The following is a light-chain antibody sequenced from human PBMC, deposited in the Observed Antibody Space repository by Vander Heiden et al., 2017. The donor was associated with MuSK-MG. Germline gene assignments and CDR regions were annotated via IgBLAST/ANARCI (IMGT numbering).Light chain of an antibody. V-gene: IGKV3-11*01. J-gene: IGKJ4*01. CDR3: QQRSDWLT. CDR1: QSVSDY. CDR2: DAS. Sequence: EIVLTQSPATLSLSPGERATLSCRASQSVSDYLAWYQQKPGQALRLLIYDASNRATGVPDRFSGSGSGTDFTLTSSSREPEDFAVYYGQQRSDWLTFGGGTRVEIK.